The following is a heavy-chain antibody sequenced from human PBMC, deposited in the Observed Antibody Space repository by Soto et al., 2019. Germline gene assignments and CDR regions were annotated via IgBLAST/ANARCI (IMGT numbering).Heavy chain of an antibody. V-gene: IGHV1-46*01. J-gene: IGHJ4*02. CDR3: ARVSGSILFDY. Sequence: QVQLVQSGAEVKKPGASVKVSCKGSGYTFTSYYMHWVRQAPGQGLEWMGIINPSGGSTSYAQKFHGRVTMTRDTSTSTVYMERSSLRSDDTAVYYCARVSGSILFDYCGQGPLVTVSS. CDR2: INPSGGST. D-gene: IGHD3-10*01. CDR1: GYTFTSYY.